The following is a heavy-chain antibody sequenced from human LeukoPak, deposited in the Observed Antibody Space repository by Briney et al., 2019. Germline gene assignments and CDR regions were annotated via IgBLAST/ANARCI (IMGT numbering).Heavy chain of an antibody. V-gene: IGHV3-23*01. J-gene: IGHJ5*02. D-gene: IGHD3-22*01. Sequence: PGGSLRLSCAASRFTFNSYAMSWVRQAPGKGLEWVSAISGSGGSTYYADSVKGRFTISRDNSKNTLYLQMNSLRAEDTAVYYCAKDPRFTMIVVQDWLDPWGQGTLVTVSS. CDR1: RFTFNSYA. CDR3: AKDPRFTMIVVQDWLDP. CDR2: ISGSGGST.